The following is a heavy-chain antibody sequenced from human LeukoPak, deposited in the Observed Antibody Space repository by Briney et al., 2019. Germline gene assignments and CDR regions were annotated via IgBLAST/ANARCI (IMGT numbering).Heavy chain of an antibody. CDR3: STGPY. V-gene: IGHV3-15*01. J-gene: IGHJ4*02. Sequence: KGLEWVGRIKSKTDGGTIDYAAPVKGRFTISRDDSKNTLYLQMNSLETEDTAVYYCSTGPYWGQGTLVTVSS. D-gene: IGHD4-17*01. CDR2: IKSKTDGGTI.